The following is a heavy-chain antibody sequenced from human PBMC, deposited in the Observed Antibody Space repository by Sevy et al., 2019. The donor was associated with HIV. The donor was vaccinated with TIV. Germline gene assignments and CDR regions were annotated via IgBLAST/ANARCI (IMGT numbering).Heavy chain of an antibody. CDR2: ISAYNGNT. J-gene: IGHJ5*02. CDR3: ARGYCSGGSCYPGDWFDP. D-gene: IGHD2-15*01. CDR1: GYTFTSYG. V-gene: IGHV1-18*01. Sequence: ASVKVSCKASGYTFTSYGISWVRQAPGQGLEWMGWISAYNGNTNYAQKLQGRVTMTTDTSTSKAYMELRSLRSDDTAVYYCARGYCSGGSCYPGDWFDPWGQGTLVTVSS.